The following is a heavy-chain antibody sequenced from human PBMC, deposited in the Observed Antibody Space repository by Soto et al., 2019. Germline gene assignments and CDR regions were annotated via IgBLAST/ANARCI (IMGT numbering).Heavy chain of an antibody. Sequence: SVKVSCKASGGTFSSYAISWVRQAPGQGLEWMGGIIPIFGTANYAQKFQGRVTITADKSTSTAYMELSSLRSEDTAVYYCARAYGDYVNWFDHWGQGTLVTVSS. CDR3: ARAYGDYVNWFDH. J-gene: IGHJ5*02. CDR2: IIPIFGTA. CDR1: GGTFSSYA. V-gene: IGHV1-69*06. D-gene: IGHD4-17*01.